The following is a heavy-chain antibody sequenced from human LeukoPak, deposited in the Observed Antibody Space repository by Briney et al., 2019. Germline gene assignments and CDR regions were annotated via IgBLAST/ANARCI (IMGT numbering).Heavy chain of an antibody. Sequence: SETLSLTCAVSGGSISSDNWWSWVRQPPGKGLEWIGSIYYSGNTYYNASLKSQVSISIDTSKNQFSLRLTSVTAADTAVYYCARQTGSGLFILPGGQGTLVTVSS. CDR2: IYYSGNT. J-gene: IGHJ4*02. V-gene: IGHV4-39*01. CDR3: ARQTGSGLFILP. D-gene: IGHD3/OR15-3a*01. CDR1: GGSISSDNW.